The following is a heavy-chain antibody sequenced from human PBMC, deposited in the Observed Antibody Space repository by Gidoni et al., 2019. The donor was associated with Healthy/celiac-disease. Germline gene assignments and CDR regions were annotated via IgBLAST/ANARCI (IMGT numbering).Heavy chain of an antibody. Sequence: VQLQESGPGLVKPSETLSLTCTVSGGSISSYYWSWIRQPAGKGLEWIGRIYTSGSTNYNPSLKSRVTMSVDTSKNQFSLKLSSVTAADTAVYYCARDLFVSSESGLPSSYWYFDLWGRGTLVTVSS. J-gene: IGHJ2*01. CDR3: ARDLFVSSESGLPSSYWYFDL. CDR1: GGSISSYY. D-gene: IGHD2-21*01. V-gene: IGHV4-4*07. CDR2: IYTSGST.